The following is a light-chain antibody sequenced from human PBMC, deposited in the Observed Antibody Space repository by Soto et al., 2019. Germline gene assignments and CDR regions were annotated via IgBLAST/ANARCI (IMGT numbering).Light chain of an antibody. CDR2: GAS. Sequence: EIVLTQSPGTLSLSPGERATLSCSASQSVSSSYLAWYQQRPGQAPKLLIYGASSRAIGIPDRFSGSGSGTDFKLTISTLQPDDWAVYYCQQYGSSVSTFGHGTKLEIK. CDR3: QQYGSSVST. V-gene: IGKV3-20*01. J-gene: IGKJ2*01. CDR1: QSVSSSY.